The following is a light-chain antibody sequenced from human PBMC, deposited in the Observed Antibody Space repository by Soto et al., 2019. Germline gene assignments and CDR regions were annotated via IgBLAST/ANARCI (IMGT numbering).Light chain of an antibody. V-gene: IGKV2-28*01. J-gene: IGKJ1*01. CDR2: LGS. Sequence: DIVMPQSPLSLAVTPGEPASISCRSRQSLVYSNGYNYLDWYLQKPGQSPQLLIYLGSSRAPGVPDRFICSGSGTSFTLKISRVEAAEVGVDYYIQDFRTWTLGKGTKV. CDR3: IQDFRTWT. CDR1: QSLVYSNGYNY.